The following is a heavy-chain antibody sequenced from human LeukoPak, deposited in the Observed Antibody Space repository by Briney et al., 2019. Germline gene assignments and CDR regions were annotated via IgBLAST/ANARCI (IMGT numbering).Heavy chain of an antibody. V-gene: IGHV3-7*03. Sequence: GGSLTLSCAASGFTFSSYWMSWVRQAPGKGRVGGTSIKQDGSEKYYVDSVKGRFTISRDNAKNSLYLQMNSLRAEDTAVYYCAREADTAMVKGTYYFDYWGQGTLVTVSS. CDR1: GFTFSSYW. CDR2: IKQDGSEK. D-gene: IGHD5-18*01. J-gene: IGHJ4*02. CDR3: AREADTAMVKGTYYFDY.